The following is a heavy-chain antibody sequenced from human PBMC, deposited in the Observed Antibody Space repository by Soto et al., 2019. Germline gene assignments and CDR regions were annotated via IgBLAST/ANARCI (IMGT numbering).Heavy chain of an antibody. CDR3: AKEWVYDSSGWSFDY. CDR1: GFTFSTSC. V-gene: IGHV3-30*18. CDR2: ISDDGSKK. J-gene: IGHJ4*02. D-gene: IGHD3-22*01. Sequence: GGSLILSCAASGFTFSTSCMHWVRQAPGKGLEWVAVISDDGSKKYYADSVKGRFTISRDNSKNTLYLQMNSLRAEDTAVYYCAKEWVYDSSGWSFDYWGQGTLVTVSS.